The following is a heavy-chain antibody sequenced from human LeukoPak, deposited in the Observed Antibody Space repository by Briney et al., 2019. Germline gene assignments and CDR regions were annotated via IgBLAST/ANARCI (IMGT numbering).Heavy chain of an antibody. CDR2: ISGDGIST. CDR3: VKDSPIERFQH. D-gene: IGHD2/OR15-2a*01. Sequence: GGSLRLSCAASGFTFSSYWMHWVRHAPGKGLEWVSLISGDGISTYYADSVKGRFTISRDNSKNSLYLQMNGLRTQDTALYYCVKDSPIERFQHWGQGTLVTVSS. CDR1: GFTFSSYW. J-gene: IGHJ1*01. V-gene: IGHV3-43*02.